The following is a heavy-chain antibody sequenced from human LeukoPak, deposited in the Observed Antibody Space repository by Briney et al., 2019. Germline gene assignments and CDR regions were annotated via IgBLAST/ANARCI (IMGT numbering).Heavy chain of an antibody. CDR2: ISPDGSSA. Sequence: GGSLRLSCAASGFSFSSYWMHWFRQAPGKGLVWVARISPDGSSALSADSVRGRFAISRDNADNTLYLQLNSLRAEDTAVYYCSRVSFCPRCHFDYWGQGTLVTVSS. CDR1: GFSFSSYW. J-gene: IGHJ4*02. V-gene: IGHV3-74*03. CDR3: SRVSFCPRCHFDY. D-gene: IGHD2/OR15-2a*01.